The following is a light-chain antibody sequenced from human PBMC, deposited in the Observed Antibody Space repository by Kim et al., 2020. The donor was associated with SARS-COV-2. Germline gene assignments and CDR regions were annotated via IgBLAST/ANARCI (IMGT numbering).Light chain of an antibody. Sequence: QSALTQPASVSGSPGQSITISCTGTSSDVGGYEYVSWYQQHPGKAPKLMIYDFSKRPSGVSNRFSGSKSGNTAFLTISGLPAEDATDYYCSSYTSSSTWVFGGGTQLTVL. CDR2: DFS. CDR1: SSDVGGYEY. CDR3: SSYTSSSTWV. V-gene: IGLV2-14*01. J-gene: IGLJ3*02.